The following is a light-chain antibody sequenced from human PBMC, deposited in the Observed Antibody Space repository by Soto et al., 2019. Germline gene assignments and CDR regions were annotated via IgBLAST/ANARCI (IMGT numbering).Light chain of an antibody. J-gene: IGKJ5*01. CDR1: QSVSGN. Sequence: EIVMTQSPATLSVSPGERATLSCRASQSVSGNLAWCQQKPGQAPSLLIYGASTRATGLPARFSGSGSGTEFTLTISSLQSEDFAVYYCQQYNNWLITFGQGTRLEIK. CDR3: QQYNNWLIT. CDR2: GAS. V-gene: IGKV3-15*01.